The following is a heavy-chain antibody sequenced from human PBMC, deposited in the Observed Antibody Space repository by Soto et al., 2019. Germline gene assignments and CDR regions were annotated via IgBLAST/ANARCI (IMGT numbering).Heavy chain of an antibody. CDR1: GGSISSYY. D-gene: IGHD4-17*01. Sequence: SETLSLTCTVSGGSISSYYWSWIRQPPGKGLEWIGYIYYSGSTNYNPSLKSRVTISVDTSKNQFSLKLSSVTAADTAVYYCARDLATVTTHWFDPWGQGTLVTVPQ. V-gene: IGHV4-59*01. CDR3: ARDLATVTTHWFDP. CDR2: IYYSGST. J-gene: IGHJ5*02.